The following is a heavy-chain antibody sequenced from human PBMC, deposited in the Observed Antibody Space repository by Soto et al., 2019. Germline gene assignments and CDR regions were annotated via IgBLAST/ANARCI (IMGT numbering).Heavy chain of an antibody. V-gene: IGHV4-39*01. J-gene: IGHJ4*02. CDR3: ARTGSTETLAPSHDY. D-gene: IGHD3-9*01. CDR1: GGSVSSSSYY. Sequence: SETLSLTCTVSGGSVSSSSYYWGWVRQPPGKGLEWIGSVYYSGSTYYNPSLESRVTISVDKSKNQFSLKLMSLSAADTAVYYCARTGSTETLAPSHDYWGQGTLVTVS. CDR2: VYYSGST.